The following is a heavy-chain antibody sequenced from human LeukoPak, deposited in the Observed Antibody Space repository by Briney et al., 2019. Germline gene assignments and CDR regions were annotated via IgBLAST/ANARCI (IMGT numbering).Heavy chain of an antibody. J-gene: IGHJ3*02. Sequence: SETLSLTCTVSGGSISSGDYYWSWIRQPPGKGLEWIGYIYYSGSTYYNPSLKSRVTISVDTSKNQFSLKLSSVTAADTAVYYCARKVVINYYDSSGWVYAFDIWGQGTMVTVSS. V-gene: IGHV4-30-4*02. D-gene: IGHD3-22*01. CDR3: ARKVVINYYDSSGWVYAFDI. CDR1: GGSISSGDYY. CDR2: IYYSGST.